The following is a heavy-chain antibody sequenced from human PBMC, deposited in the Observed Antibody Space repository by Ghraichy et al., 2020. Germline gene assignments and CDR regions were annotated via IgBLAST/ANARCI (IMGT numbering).Heavy chain of an antibody. J-gene: IGHJ4*02. CDR2: SRNKASSYTT. D-gene: IGHD6-6*01. Sequence: GGSLRLSCAASGFTFSDHCMDWVRQAPGRGLEWVGRSRNKASSYTTEYAASVKDRFTISRDESKNSLYLQMNSPRTEDTAVYFCARCLVRSISYLDSWGQGTLVTVSS. CDR3: ARCLVRSISYLDS. V-gene: IGHV3-72*01. CDR1: GFTFSDHC.